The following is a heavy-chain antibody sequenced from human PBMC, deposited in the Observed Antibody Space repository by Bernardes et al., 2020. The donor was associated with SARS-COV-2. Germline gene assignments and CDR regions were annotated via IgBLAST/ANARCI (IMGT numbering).Heavy chain of an antibody. V-gene: IGHV4-31*03. J-gene: IGHJ4*02. D-gene: IGHD3-3*01. CDR2: IYYSGST. Sequence: SETLSLTCTVSGGSISSGGYYWSWIRQHPGKGLEWIGYIYYSGSTYYNPSLKSRVTISVDTSKNQFSLKLSSVTAADTAVYYCARRELGYYDFWSGYPPPYFDYWGQGTLVTVSS. CDR3: ARRELGYYDFWSGYPPPYFDY. CDR1: GGSISSGGYY.